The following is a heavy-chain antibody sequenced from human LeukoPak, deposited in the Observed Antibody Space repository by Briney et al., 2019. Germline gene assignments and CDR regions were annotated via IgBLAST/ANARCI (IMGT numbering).Heavy chain of an antibody. CDR2: INPNSGGT. CDR1: GYTFTGYY. J-gene: IGHJ5*02. CDR3: ARALGVVVPGATEHNKWFDP. D-gene: IGHD2-2*01. Sequence: GASVKVSCKASGYTFTGYYMHWVRQAPGQGLELMGWINPNSGGTNYSQKFQGRVTMTRDTSISTAYMELSRLRSDDTAVYYCARALGVVVPGATEHNKWFDPWGQGTLVTVSS. V-gene: IGHV1-2*02.